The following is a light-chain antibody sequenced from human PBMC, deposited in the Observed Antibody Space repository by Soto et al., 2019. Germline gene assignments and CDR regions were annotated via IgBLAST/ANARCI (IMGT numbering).Light chain of an antibody. CDR1: QSVGSY. J-gene: IGKJ4*01. CDR2: DAS. Sequence: EIVLTQSPATLSLSPGDRATLSCRASQSVGSYLGWYQQRPGQAHRLLIYDASNRATGIPARFSGSGYWTDLTLTVSSLEPEDFAVSYCQQRTDWPSTFGGGTKVEIQ. V-gene: IGKV3-11*01. CDR3: QQRTDWPST.